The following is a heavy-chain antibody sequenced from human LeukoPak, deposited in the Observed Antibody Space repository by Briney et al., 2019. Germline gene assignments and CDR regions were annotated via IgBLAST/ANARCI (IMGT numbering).Heavy chain of an antibody. D-gene: IGHD3-10*01. J-gene: IGHJ3*02. Sequence: GGSLRLSCAASGFTFSSYAMSWVRQAPGKGLEWVSAISGSGGSTYYADSVKGRFTISRDNSKNTLYLQMNSPRAEDTAVYYCAKVNYGSGSYSYDAFDIWGQGTMVTVSS. V-gene: IGHV3-23*01. CDR3: AKVNYGSGSYSYDAFDI. CDR1: GFTFSSYA. CDR2: ISGSGGST.